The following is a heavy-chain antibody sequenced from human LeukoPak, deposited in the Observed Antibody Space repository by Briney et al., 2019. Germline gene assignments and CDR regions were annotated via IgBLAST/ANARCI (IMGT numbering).Heavy chain of an antibody. CDR3: ARDRDYGAYNTQDLFVY. CDR1: GYSFIRYH. J-gene: IGHJ4*02. V-gene: IGHV1-46*01. D-gene: IGHD4-17*01. CDR2: LKLYDGSI. Sequence: ASVKVSCKASGYSFIRYHIHWVRQAPGQGLEWMGVLKLYDGSISHAQKFQGRVTMTSDTSTSTVYMELRSLRSDDTAVYYCARDRDYGAYNTQDLFVYWGQGTLVTVSS.